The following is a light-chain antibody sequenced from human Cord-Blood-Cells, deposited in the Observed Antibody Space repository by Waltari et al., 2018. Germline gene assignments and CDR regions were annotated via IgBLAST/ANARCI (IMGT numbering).Light chain of an antibody. CDR2: LNSDGSH. V-gene: IGLV4-69*01. CDR3: QTWGTGINWV. CDR1: SWHSSYA. J-gene: IGLJ3*02. Sequence: QLVLTQSPSASASLGASVKLTCTLSSWHSSYAIACHQQQPGKGPRYLMKLNSDGSHSKGDGIPDRFSGSSSGAERYLTISRLQSEDEADYYCQTWGTGINWVFGGGTKLTVL.